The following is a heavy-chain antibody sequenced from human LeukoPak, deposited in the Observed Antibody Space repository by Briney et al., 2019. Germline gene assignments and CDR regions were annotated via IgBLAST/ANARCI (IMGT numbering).Heavy chain of an antibody. Sequence: ASVKVSCRASGYTFTSYAISWVRQAPGQGLEWMGGIIPIFGTANYAQKFQGRVTITADESTSTAYMELSSLRSEDTAVYYCARGHDSSGYYLSNWFDPWGQGTLVTVSS. V-gene: IGHV1-69*13. CDR1: GYTFTSYA. CDR3: ARGHDSSGYYLSNWFDP. D-gene: IGHD3-22*01. J-gene: IGHJ5*02. CDR2: IIPIFGTA.